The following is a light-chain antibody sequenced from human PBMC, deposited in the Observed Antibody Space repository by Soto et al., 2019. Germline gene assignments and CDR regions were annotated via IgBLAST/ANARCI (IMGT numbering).Light chain of an antibody. J-gene: IGKJ1*01. Sequence: DIVLTQSPATLSLPPGQGASLSCRASKSVGGDLVWYQQHPGQAPRLLIYDASNRATGIPPRFSGSGSGTDFTLTISSLEPEDFAVYYCQQRTNWPWTFGQGAKVDVK. CDR2: DAS. CDR3: QQRTNWPWT. CDR1: KSVGGD. V-gene: IGKV3-11*01.